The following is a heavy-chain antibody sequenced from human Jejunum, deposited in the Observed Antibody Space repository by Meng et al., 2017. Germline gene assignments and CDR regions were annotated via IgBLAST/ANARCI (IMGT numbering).Heavy chain of an antibody. CDR1: GFTFSSYW. V-gene: IGHV3-23*04. CDR3: AKTRDLQN. CDR2: IGASGVNT. J-gene: IGHJ4*02. Sequence: EVQLVESGGGLVQPGGSLRLSCAASGFTFSSYWMHWVRQAPGKGLEWVSVIGASGVNTYYADSVKGRLTISRDNSKNTLYLQMSSLRVEDTAIYYCAKTRDLQNWGQGSLVTVSS.